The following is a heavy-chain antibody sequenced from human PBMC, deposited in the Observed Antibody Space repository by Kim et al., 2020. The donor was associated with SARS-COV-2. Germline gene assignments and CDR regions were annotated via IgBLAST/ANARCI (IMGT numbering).Heavy chain of an antibody. CDR1: GFTFTNYW. Sequence: GGSLRLSCAASGFTFTNYWMSWVRQAPGKGLEWVANIKFDETTTLYVASVEGRFTISRDNSKNSLYLRMNSLRAEDTAVYYCATQTTNCCCDSWGQGTLVTVSS. CDR3: ATQTTNCCCDS. CDR2: IKFDETTT. D-gene: IGHD4-17*01. J-gene: IGHJ5*01. V-gene: IGHV3-7*03.